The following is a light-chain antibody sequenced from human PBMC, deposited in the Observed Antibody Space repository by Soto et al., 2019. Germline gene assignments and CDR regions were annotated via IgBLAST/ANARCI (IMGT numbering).Light chain of an antibody. CDR2: WAS. V-gene: IGKV4-1*01. CDR1: QSVLYSSNNKNY. Sequence: DIVLTQSPDSLAVSLSERATINCKSSQSVLYSSNNKNYLAWYQQKPGQPPKLLISWASTRESGVPDRFSGSGSGTDFTLTVSSLQAEDMAVYYCQQYYSAPFTFGGGTKVEIK. J-gene: IGKJ4*01. CDR3: QQYYSAPFT.